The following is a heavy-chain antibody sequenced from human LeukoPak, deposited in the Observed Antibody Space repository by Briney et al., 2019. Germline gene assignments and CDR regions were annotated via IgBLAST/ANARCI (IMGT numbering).Heavy chain of an antibody. CDR3: ARDGYDSSGYSDY. CDR2: IYYSGST. Sequence: PSETLSLTCTVSGGSISSGDYYWSWIRQPPGKGLEWIGYIYYSGSTYYNPSLKSRVTISVDTSKNQFSLKLSSVTAADTAVYYCARDGYDSSGYSDYWGQGTLVTVSS. CDR1: GGSISSGDYY. V-gene: IGHV4-30-4*08. J-gene: IGHJ4*02. D-gene: IGHD3-22*01.